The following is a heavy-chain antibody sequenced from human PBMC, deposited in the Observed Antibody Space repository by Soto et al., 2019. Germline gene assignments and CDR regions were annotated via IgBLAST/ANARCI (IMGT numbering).Heavy chain of an antibody. D-gene: IGHD3-16*01. Sequence: QLQLQESGPGLVKPSETLSLSCTVSGDSVISDHYYWAWVRQPPGKGLEWIGNVNYRGNTYQNPSLKRRVTITVDTASNQVSLKLTSVTAADTSVYYCARQGGNKFDYWGQGTLVTVSS. CDR3: ARQGGNKFDY. CDR1: GDSVISDHYY. V-gene: IGHV4-39*01. J-gene: IGHJ4*02. CDR2: VNYRGNT.